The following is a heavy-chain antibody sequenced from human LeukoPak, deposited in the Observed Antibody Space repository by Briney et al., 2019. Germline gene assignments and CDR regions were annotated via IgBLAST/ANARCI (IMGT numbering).Heavy chain of an antibody. CDR3: ARSNNYDPLL. CDR2: INPSGGST. CDR1: GYTFTSYY. Sequence: GASVKVSCKASGYTFTSYYLHWVRQAPGQGLEWMGIINPSGGSTNYAQRFQGRVTMTRDTSTSTLYMELSSLRSEDTAVYYCARSNNYDPLLWGQGTLVTVS. V-gene: IGHV1-46*01. D-gene: IGHD3-3*01. J-gene: IGHJ4*02.